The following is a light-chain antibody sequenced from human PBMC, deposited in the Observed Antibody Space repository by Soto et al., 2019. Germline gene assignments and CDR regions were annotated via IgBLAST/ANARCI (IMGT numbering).Light chain of an antibody. CDR2: EVS. V-gene: IGLV2-14*01. Sequence: QSALTQPASVSGSPGQSSTISCTGTSRDVGGYNYVSWYQQHPGKAPKLMIYEVSNRPSGVSNRFSGSKSGNTASLTISGLQAEDEADYYSSSYTSSSVVFGGGTQLTV. CDR1: SRDVGGYNY. CDR3: SSYTSSSVV. J-gene: IGLJ2*01.